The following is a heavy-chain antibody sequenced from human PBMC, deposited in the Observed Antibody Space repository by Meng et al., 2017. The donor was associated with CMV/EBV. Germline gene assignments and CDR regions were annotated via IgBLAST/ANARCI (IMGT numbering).Heavy chain of an antibody. Sequence: GESLKISCAASGFTFSSYAMHWVRQAPGKGLEWVAVISYDGSNKYYADSVKGRFTISRDNSKNTLYLQMYSLRAEDTAVYYCASAAYDFWSGYYSGNWFDPWGQGTLVTVSS. CDR3: ASAAYDFWSGYYSGNWFDP. D-gene: IGHD3-3*01. CDR2: ISYDGSNK. CDR1: GFTFSSYA. V-gene: IGHV3-30*04. J-gene: IGHJ5*02.